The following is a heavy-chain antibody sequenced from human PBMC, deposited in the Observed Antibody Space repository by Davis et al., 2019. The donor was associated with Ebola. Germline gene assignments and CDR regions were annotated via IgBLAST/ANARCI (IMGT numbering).Heavy chain of an antibody. CDR3: AKVRVLRYFDWFLGYFDD. J-gene: IGHJ4*02. D-gene: IGHD3-9*01. CDR1: AFTFSSYA. V-gene: IGHV3-23*01. CDR2: ISGSGGAI. Sequence: GESLKISCAASAFTFSSYAMSWVRQAPGKGLEWVSTISGSGGAIFYADSVKGRFTISRDNSKNTLYLQMNSLRGEDTAVYYCAKVRVLRYFDWFLGYFDDWGQGTLVTVSS.